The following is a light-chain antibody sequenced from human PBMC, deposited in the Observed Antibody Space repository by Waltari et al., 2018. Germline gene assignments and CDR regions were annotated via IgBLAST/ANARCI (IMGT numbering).Light chain of an antibody. CDR2: EVT. CDR3: CSYAGLGIYV. J-gene: IGLJ1*01. CDR1: SSAVGNYNL. Sequence: QSGLTQPASVSGSPGQSITISCTGTSSAVGNYNLVSWYQQYPGKAPKLMVCEVTGLASVVSDRVSGSKSGNTASLTIYGLQSEDEADYYCCSYAGLGIYVFGTGTKVTVL. V-gene: IGLV2-23*02.